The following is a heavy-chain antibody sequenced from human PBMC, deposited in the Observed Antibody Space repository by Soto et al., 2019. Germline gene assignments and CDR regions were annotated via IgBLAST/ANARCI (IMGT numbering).Heavy chain of an antibody. D-gene: IGHD6-19*01. Sequence: SVKVSCKASGGTFSSYAISWVRQAPGQGLEWMGGIIPIFGTANYAQKFQGRVTITADESTSTAYMELSSLRSEDTAVYYCARGGLYSSGWSNWFDPWGQGTLVTVSS. V-gene: IGHV1-69*13. CDR2: IIPIFGTA. CDR1: GGTFSSYA. J-gene: IGHJ5*02. CDR3: ARGGLYSSGWSNWFDP.